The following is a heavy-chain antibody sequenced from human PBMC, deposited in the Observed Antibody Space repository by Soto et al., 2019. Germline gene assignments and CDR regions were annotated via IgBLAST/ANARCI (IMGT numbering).Heavy chain of an antibody. J-gene: IGHJ6*02. CDR3: ARGGYYDNSWGKLNHYGLDV. Sequence: ASVKVSCKASGYTFLRYGISWVRQAPGQGFEWMGWISPYDDKTIYAQKLQGRVIMTTDTSTRIVSMELRGLKSDDTAVYYCARGGYYDNSWGKLNHYGLDVWGQGTSVTVSS. CDR1: GYTFLRYG. V-gene: IGHV1-18*01. D-gene: IGHD3-16*01. CDR2: ISPYDDKT.